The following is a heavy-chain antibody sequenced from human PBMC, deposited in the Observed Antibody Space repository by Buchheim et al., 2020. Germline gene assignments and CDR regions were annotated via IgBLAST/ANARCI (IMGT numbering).Heavy chain of an antibody. D-gene: IGHD3-9*01. CDR1: GFTFSSYA. V-gene: IGHV3-23*01. CDR2: ISSSGGST. J-gene: IGHJ6*02. Sequence: EVQLLESGGGLVQPGGSLRLSCAASGFTFSSYAMSWVRQAPGKGLEWVSTISSSGGSTYYADSLKGRFTISRDNSKNTVYLQMNSLRADDTAVYYCAGTLTESYYYYGIDVWGQGTT. CDR3: AGTLTESYYYYGIDV.